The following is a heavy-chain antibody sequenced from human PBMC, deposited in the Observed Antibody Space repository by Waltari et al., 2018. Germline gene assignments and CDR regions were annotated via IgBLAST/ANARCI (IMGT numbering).Heavy chain of an antibody. J-gene: IGHJ6*02. CDR1: GGSFSDYY. Sequence: QVQLQQWGAGLLKPSETLSLTCAVYGGSFSDYYWRWIRQPPGKGLEWIGEINHSGSTNYNPSLKSRVTISVDTSKNQFALKLSSVTAADTAVYYCARGRVSGWYRDYYYYGMDVWGQGTTVTVSS. CDR3: ARGRVSGWYRDYYYYGMDV. D-gene: IGHD6-19*01. V-gene: IGHV4-34*01. CDR2: INHSGST.